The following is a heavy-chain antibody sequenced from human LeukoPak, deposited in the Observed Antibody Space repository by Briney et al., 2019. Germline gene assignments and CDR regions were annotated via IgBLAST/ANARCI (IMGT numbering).Heavy chain of an antibody. D-gene: IGHD4-17*01. CDR3: TRHGDYCFDL. Sequence: GGSLRLSCAASGFTFSSRWMGWVRQAPGKGLEWVANIRNDGLTQYYLDSVKGRFTISRDNAKDSLSLQMNSLRAEDTAVYFCTRHGDYCFDLWGQGTLVTVSS. CDR2: IRNDGLTQ. J-gene: IGHJ4*02. V-gene: IGHV3-7*01. CDR1: GFTFSSRW.